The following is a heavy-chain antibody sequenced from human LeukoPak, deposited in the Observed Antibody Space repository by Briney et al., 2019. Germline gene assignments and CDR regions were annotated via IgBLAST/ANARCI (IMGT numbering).Heavy chain of an antibody. CDR2: IYDSGTT. V-gene: IGHV4-31*03. CDR3: ARGGDRRGFDY. CDR1: GDSIGNGGYY. Sequence: SQTLSLTCTVSGDSIGNGGYYWSWIRLHPGKDLEWVGYIYDSGTTYYSPALQSRVSISVDTSDNKFSLKLKSLTAADTAVYYCARGGDRRGFDYWGQGTLVTVSS. D-gene: IGHD1-14*01. J-gene: IGHJ4*02.